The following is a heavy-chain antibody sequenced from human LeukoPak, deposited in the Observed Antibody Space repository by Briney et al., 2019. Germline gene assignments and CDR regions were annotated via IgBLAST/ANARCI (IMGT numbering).Heavy chain of an antibody. Sequence: GASVKVSCKASGDTFSDYAISWVRQAPGQGPEWMGGIIPNFGTPNYAQKFQGRVTITADESTSTGYMELSSLRSEDTAMYYCARRILAYNWFDPWGQGTLVTVSS. V-gene: IGHV1-69*13. CDR1: GDTFSDYA. D-gene: IGHD2-15*01. CDR3: ARRILAYNWFDP. CDR2: IIPNFGTP. J-gene: IGHJ5*02.